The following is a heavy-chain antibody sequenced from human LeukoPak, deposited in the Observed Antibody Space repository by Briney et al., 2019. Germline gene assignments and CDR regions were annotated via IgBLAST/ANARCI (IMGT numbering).Heavy chain of an antibody. CDR3: ASLWFGELSDFDY. CDR2: ISYDGSNK. Sequence: GRSLRLSCAASGFTFSSYAMHWVRKAPGKGLEWEAVISYDGSNKYYADSVKGRFTISRDDSKNTLYLQMNSLRAEDTAVYYCASLWFGELSDFDYWGQGTLVTVSS. CDR1: GFTFSSYA. V-gene: IGHV3-30*04. D-gene: IGHD3-10*01. J-gene: IGHJ4*02.